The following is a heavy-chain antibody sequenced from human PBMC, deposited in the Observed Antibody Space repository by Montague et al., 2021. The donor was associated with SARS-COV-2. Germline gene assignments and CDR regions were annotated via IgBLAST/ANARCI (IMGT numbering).Heavy chain of an antibody. CDR2: IYYSGDT. D-gene: IGHD4-11*01. CDR1: GGSISTGSYY. Sequence: SETLSLTCSFSGGSISTGSYYWGWLRQPPRKGLEWIGSIYYSGDTYYNPSLKSRVTISVDTSKNQFSLRLSSVTAADTAVYYCVRGGDYTDYGRVDYWGQGTLVIVSS. V-gene: IGHV4-39*01. J-gene: IGHJ4*02. CDR3: VRGGDYTDYGRVDY.